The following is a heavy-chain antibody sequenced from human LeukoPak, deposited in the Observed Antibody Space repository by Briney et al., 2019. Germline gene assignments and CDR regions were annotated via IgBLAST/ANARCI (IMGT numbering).Heavy chain of an antibody. D-gene: IGHD2-2*01. Sequence: GGSMRLSCVASGFTFTSYAMSWVRQAPGKGLEYVSSISSANHMYYADSVKGRFTISRDNAKNSLFLQMNNLRGEDTAVYYCTREDCSNVRCYGASDAWGQGTLVTASS. CDR2: ISSANHM. CDR3: TREDCSNVRCYGASDA. CDR1: GFTFTSYA. J-gene: IGHJ5*02. V-gene: IGHV3-69-1*01.